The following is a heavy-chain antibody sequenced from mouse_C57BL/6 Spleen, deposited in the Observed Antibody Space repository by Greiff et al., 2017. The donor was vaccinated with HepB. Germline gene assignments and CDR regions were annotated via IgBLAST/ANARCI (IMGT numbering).Heavy chain of an antibody. D-gene: IGHD2-1*01. CDR1: GYAFSSSW. V-gene: IGHV1-82*01. CDR2: IYPGDGDT. CDR3: AKYGNYDYFDY. J-gene: IGHJ2*01. Sequence: VQLQQSGPELVKPGASVKISCKASGYAFSSSWMNWVKQRPGKGLEWIGRIYPGDGDTNYNGTFKGKATLTADKSSSTAYMQLSSLTSEDSAVYFCAKYGNYDYFDYWGQGTTLTVSS.